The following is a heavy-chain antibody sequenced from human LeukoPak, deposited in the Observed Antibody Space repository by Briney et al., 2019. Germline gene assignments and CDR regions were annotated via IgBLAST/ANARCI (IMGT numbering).Heavy chain of an antibody. CDR3: ATYPTRGQWLTPGVY. D-gene: IGHD6-19*01. CDR2: ISYDGSNK. J-gene: IGHJ4*02. CDR1: GFTFSSYA. Sequence: PGGSLRLSCAASGFTFSSYAMHWVRQAPGKGLEWVAVISYDGSNKYYADSVKGRFTISRDNSKNTLYLQMNSLRAEDTAVYYCATYPTRGQWLTPGVYWGQGTLVTVSS. V-gene: IGHV3-30-3*01.